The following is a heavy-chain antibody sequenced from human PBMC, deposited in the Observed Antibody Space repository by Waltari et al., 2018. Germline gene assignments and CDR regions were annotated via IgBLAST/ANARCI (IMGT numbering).Heavy chain of an antibody. J-gene: IGHJ4*02. D-gene: IGHD1-26*01. CDR3: ARESGRYDFDY. Sequence: QVQLQESGPGLVKPSETLSLTCTVSGFSINSGYYWGWIRQPPGKGLEWLGSMYHTGTTHYNPSLTGRVTISMDTSKNQISLKLTSVTAADTAVYYCARESGRYDFDYWGQGALVTVSS. CDR2: MYHTGTT. V-gene: IGHV4-38-2*02. CDR1: GFSINSGYY.